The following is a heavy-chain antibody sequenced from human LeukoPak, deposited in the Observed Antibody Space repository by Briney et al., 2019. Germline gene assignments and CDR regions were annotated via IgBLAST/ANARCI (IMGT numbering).Heavy chain of an antibody. CDR2: ISSSSSTI. V-gene: IGHV3-48*04. CDR3: ARDPEVFSGSYRDYFDY. J-gene: IGHJ4*02. D-gene: IGHD1-26*01. CDR1: GFTFSSYS. Sequence: GGSLRLSCAASGFTFSSYSMNWVRQAPGKGLEWVSYISSSSSTIYYADSVKGRFTISRDNAKNSLYLQMNSLRAEDTAVYYCARDPEVFSGSYRDYFDYWGQGTLVTVSS.